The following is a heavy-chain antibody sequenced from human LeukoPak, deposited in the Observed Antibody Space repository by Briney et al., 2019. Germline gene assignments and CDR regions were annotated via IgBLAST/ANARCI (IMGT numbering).Heavy chain of an antibody. D-gene: IGHD6-6*01. CDR1: GFAFSTCS. Sequence: PGGSLRLSCGASGFAFSTCSMNWVRQAPGKGLEWVSAISSGSTYIYYADSVKGRFTISRDDAKNSLSLQMNSLRTEDTAVYFCAGYCSSEDYWGQGTLVTVSS. CDR3: AGYCSSEDY. J-gene: IGHJ4*02. CDR2: ISSGSTYI. V-gene: IGHV3-21*01.